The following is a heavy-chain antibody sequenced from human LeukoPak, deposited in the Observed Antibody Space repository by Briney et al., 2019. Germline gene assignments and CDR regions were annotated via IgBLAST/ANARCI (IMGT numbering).Heavy chain of an antibody. CDR3: ARTSYYYDQYYIDY. CDR2: INTNTGNP. CDR1: GYTFTKYC. J-gene: IGHJ4*02. Sequence: ASVKVSCKASGYTFTKYCMHWVRQAPGQGLEWMGWINTNTGNPTYAQGFTGRFVFSLDTSVSTAYLQISSLKAEDTAVYYCARTSYYYDQYYIDYWGQGTLVTVSS. D-gene: IGHD3-22*01. V-gene: IGHV7-4-1*02.